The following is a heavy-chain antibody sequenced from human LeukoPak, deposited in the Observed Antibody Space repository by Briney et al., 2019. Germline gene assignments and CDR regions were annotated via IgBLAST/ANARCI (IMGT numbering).Heavy chain of an antibody. J-gene: IGHJ3*02. CDR3: AKDQYYYDSSDAFDI. V-gene: IGHV3-23*01. Sequence: GGSLRLSCAASGFTFSSYAMSWVRQAPGKGLEWVSAISGSGGSTYYADSVKGRFTISGDNSKNTLYLQMNSLRAEDTAVYYCAKDQYYYDSSDAFDIWGQGTMVTVSS. CDR1: GFTFSSYA. CDR2: ISGSGGST. D-gene: IGHD3-22*01.